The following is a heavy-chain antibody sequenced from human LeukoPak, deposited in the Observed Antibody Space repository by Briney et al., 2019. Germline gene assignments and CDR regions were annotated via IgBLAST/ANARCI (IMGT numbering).Heavy chain of an antibody. CDR3: EKNGWLGY. CDR1: GFTFNTYS. Sequence: GGSLRLSCAASGFTFNTYSMNWVRQAPGKGLEWVSSITTSGSDVNYADSVKGRFTMSRDNAKNSLYLQLNRLRAEYRAVYYCEKNGWLGYWGQGILVTVSS. V-gene: IGHV3-21*01. D-gene: IGHD6-19*01. J-gene: IGHJ4*02. CDR2: ITTSGSDV.